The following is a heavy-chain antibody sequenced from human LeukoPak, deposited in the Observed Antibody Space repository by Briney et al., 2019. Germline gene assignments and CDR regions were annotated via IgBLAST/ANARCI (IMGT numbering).Heavy chain of an antibody. J-gene: IGHJ5*02. CDR2: IKQDGIEK. Sequence: GGSLRLSCAASGFTLSNHWMIWVRQAPGKGLECVANIKQDGIEKYYLDSVKGRFTISRDNAKNSLYLQMNSLRAEDTAVYYCAINYYDSSGYSWGQGTLVTVSS. D-gene: IGHD3-22*01. CDR1: GFTLSNHW. V-gene: IGHV3-7*01. CDR3: AINYYDSSGYS.